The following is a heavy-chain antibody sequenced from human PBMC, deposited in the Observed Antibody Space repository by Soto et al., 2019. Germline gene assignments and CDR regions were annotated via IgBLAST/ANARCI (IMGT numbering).Heavy chain of an antibody. Sequence: QLQLQESGPGLVKPSETLSLTCTVSGGSISSSSYYWGWIRQPPGKGLEWIGSIYYSGSTYYNPSLKSRVTISVDTSKNQFSLKLSSVTAADTAVYYCASEPSRWLQDMGVHDAFDIWGQGTMVTVSS. V-gene: IGHV4-39*01. CDR3: ASEPSRWLQDMGVHDAFDI. CDR1: GGSISSSSYY. CDR2: IYYSGST. D-gene: IGHD5-12*01. J-gene: IGHJ3*02.